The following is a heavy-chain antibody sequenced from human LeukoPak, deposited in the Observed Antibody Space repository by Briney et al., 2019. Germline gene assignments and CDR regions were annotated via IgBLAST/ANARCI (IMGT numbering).Heavy chain of an antibody. J-gene: IGHJ5*02. CDR1: GGSISSGGYY. V-gene: IGHV4-31*03. Sequence: SQTLSLTCTVSGGSISSGGYYWSWIRQHPGKGLEWIGYIYYSGSTYYNPSLKSRVTISVDTSKNQSSLNLSSVTAADSAVYYCAGGKDTAMAPNYWFDPWGQGTLVTVSS. D-gene: IGHD5-18*01. CDR3: AGGKDTAMAPNYWFDP. CDR2: IYYSGST.